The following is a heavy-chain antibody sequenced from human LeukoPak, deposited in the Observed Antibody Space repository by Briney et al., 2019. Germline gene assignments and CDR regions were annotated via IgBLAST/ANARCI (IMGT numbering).Heavy chain of an antibody. V-gene: IGHV3-33*06. CDR2: IWFDGTEGPDK. D-gene: IGHD6-19*01. CDR3: AKEAGSGLRYFDN. CDR1: GFTFRTFA. J-gene: IGHJ4*02. Sequence: PGGSLRLSCAASGFTFRTFAMDWVRQAPGQGLEWVAAIWFDGTEGPDKNYADSVRGRFIISRDDSKNTLFLQMNNLRAEDTAVYDCAKEAGSGLRYFDNWRGGKRVTVSS.